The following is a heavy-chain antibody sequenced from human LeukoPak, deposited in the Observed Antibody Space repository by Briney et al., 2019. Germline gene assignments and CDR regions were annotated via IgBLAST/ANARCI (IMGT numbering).Heavy chain of an antibody. J-gene: IGHJ3*02. CDR1: GGSFSGYY. V-gene: IGHV4-34*01. CDR2: INHSGSS. Sequence: SETLSLTCAVYGGSFSGYYWSWIRQPPGKGLEWIGEINHSGSSNYNPSIKSRVTISVDTSKNQFSLKLSSVTAADTAVYYCARSEVRPYYGSGRRLSXFDIWGQGTMVTVSS. CDR3: ARSEVRPYYGSGRRLSXFDI. D-gene: IGHD3-10*01.